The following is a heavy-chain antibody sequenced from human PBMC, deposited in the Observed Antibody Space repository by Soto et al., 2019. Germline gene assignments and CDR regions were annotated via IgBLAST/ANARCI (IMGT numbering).Heavy chain of an antibody. D-gene: IGHD3-10*01. CDR2: IIPILGIA. CDR3: ARERGYYGSYFAY. J-gene: IGHJ4*02. V-gene: IGHV1-69*08. CDR1: GGTFSSYT. Sequence: QVQLVQSGAEVKKPGSSVKVSCKASGGTFSSYTISWVRQAPGQGLEWMGRIIPILGIANYAQKFQGRVTITADKSTSTAYMELSSLRSEDTAVYYCARERGYYGSYFAYWGQGTLVTVSS.